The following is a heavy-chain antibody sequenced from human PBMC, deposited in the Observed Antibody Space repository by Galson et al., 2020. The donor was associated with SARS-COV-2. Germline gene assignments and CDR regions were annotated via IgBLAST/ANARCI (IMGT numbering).Heavy chain of an antibody. V-gene: IGHV4-34*01. Sequence: SETLSLTCAVYGGSFSGYYWSWIRQPPGKGLEWIGEINHSGSTNYNPSLKSRVTISVDTSKNQFSLKLSSVTAADTAVYYCARVIYEMAAAVYYYGMDVWGQGTTVTVSS. J-gene: IGHJ6*02. CDR2: INHSGST. CDR3: ARVIYEMAAAVYYYGMDV. CDR1: GGSFSGYY. D-gene: IGHD6-13*01.